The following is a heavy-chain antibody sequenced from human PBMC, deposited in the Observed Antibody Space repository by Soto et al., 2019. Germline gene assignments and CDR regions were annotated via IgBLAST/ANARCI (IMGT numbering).Heavy chain of an antibody. D-gene: IGHD6-6*01. CDR3: ARWEYSSSSLDY. CDR1: GYTFTSYY. CDR2: INPSGGST. Sequence: ASVKVSCKASGYTFTSYYMHWVRQAPGQGLEWMGIINPSGGSTSYAQKFQGRVTMTRDTSTSTTYMELRSLRSDDTAVYYCARWEYSSSSLDYWGQGTLVTVSS. J-gene: IGHJ4*02. V-gene: IGHV1-46*01.